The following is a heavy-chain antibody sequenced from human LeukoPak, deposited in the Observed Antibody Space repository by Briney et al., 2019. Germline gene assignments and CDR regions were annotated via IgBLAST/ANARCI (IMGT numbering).Heavy chain of an antibody. D-gene: IGHD3-16*02. J-gene: IGHJ6*02. CDR1: GGSISSSSYY. Sequence: SETLSLTCTVSGGSISSSSYYWGWIRQPPGKGLEWIGSIYYSGSTYYNPSLKSRVTISVDTSKNQFSLKLSSVTAADTAVYYCARSVSFLYYGMDVWGQGTTVTVSS. CDR2: IYYSGST. CDR3: ARSVSFLYYGMDV. V-gene: IGHV4-39*07.